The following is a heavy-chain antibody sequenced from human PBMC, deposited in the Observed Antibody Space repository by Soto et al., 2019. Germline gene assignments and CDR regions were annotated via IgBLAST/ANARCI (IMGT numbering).Heavy chain of an antibody. CDR1: GFTFGDYA. J-gene: IGHJ6*02. V-gene: IGHV3-49*03. Sequence: GGSLRLSCTASGFTFGDYAMSWFRQAPGKGLEWVGFIRSKAYGGTTEYAASVKGRFTISRDDSKSIAYLQMNSLKTEDTAVYYCTRDKLYSSSSSPSSYYYYGMDVWGQGTTVTVSS. CDR2: IRSKAYGGTT. D-gene: IGHD6-6*01. CDR3: TRDKLYSSSSSPSSYYYYGMDV.